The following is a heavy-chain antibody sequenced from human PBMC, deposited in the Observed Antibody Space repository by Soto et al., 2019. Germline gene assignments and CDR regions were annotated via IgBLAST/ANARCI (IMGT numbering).Heavy chain of an antibody. J-gene: IGHJ6*02. CDR2: INPSGGST. Sequence: ASVKVSCKASGYTFTSYYMHWVRQAPGQGLEWMGIINPSGGSTSYAQKFQGRVTMTRDTSTSTVYMELSSLRSEDTAVYYCARDQEGSSSSGYYGMDVWGQGNTVTVSS. CDR3: ARDQEGSSSSGYYGMDV. D-gene: IGHD6-6*01. CDR1: GYTFTSYY. V-gene: IGHV1-46*01.